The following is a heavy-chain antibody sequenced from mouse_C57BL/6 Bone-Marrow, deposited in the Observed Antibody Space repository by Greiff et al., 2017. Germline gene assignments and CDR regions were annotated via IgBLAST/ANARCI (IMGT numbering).Heavy chain of an antibody. Sequence: DVKLVESGGDLVKPGGSLKLSCAASGFTFSSYGMSWVRQTPDKRLAWVATISSGGSYTYYPDSVKGRFTISRDNAKNTLYLQMSSLKSEDTAMYYCARPYYYGSSLYFDYWGQGTTLTVSS. CDR3: ARPYYYGSSLYFDY. V-gene: IGHV5-6*02. J-gene: IGHJ2*01. CDR2: ISSGGSYT. CDR1: GFTFSSYG. D-gene: IGHD1-1*01.